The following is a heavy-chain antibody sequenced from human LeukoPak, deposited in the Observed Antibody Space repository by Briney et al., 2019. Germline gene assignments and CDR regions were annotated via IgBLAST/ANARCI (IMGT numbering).Heavy chain of an antibody. CDR1: GYTFTSYY. V-gene: IGHV1-46*01. J-gene: IGHJ6*03. Sequence: GASVKVSCKASGYTFTSYYMHWVRQAPGQGLEWMGIINPSGGSTGYAQKFQGRVTMTRDMSTSTVYMELSSLRSEDTAVYYCARDRWPVTRIHYYYSMDVWGKGTTVTVSS. D-gene: IGHD4-17*01. CDR3: ARDRWPVTRIHYYYSMDV. CDR2: INPSGGST.